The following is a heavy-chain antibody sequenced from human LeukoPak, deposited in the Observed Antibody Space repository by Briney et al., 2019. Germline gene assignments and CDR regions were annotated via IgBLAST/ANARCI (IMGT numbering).Heavy chain of an antibody. CDR2: IHHTGNT. CDR3: VNSKSNYEAVY. CDR1: GSSITTYTH. J-gene: IGHJ4*02. D-gene: IGHD3-22*01. Sequence: NPSETLSLTCTVSGSSITTYTHLGLIRQSPGKGLGVIASIHHTGNTYYNPSLEGRVTISIDTSKNPFSLEVRSVNAADTAFYLCVNSKSNYEAVYWGQGTLVTVSS. V-gene: IGHV4-38-2*02.